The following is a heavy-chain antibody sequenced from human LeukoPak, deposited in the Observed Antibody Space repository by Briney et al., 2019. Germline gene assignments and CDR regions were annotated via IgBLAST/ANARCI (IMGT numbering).Heavy chain of an antibody. J-gene: IGHJ6*02. CDR3: ARDLPRDGSATGLLGMDV. D-gene: IGHD3-10*01. Sequence: SETLSLTCTVSGGSISSYYWSWIRQPPGKGLEWIGYIYYSGSTNYNPSLKSQVTISVDTSKNQFSLKLSSVTAADTAVYYCARDLPRDGSATGLLGMDVWGQGTTVTVSS. V-gene: IGHV4-59*12. CDR1: GGSISSYY. CDR2: IYYSGST.